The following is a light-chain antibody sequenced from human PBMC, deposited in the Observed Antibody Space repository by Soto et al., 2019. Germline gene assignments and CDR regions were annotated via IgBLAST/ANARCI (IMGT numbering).Light chain of an antibody. V-gene: IGKV3D-20*02. CDR1: QIVSSSY. CDR3: QQRSNWPPLFT. Sequence: EIVFTQSPGTLSLSPGERDTLSCRASQIVSSSYLSWYQQKPGQAPRLLMYEASTRATGIPARFSGSGSGTEFTLTISSLQSEDFAVYYCQQRSNWPPLFTFGPGTKVDIK. CDR2: EAS. J-gene: IGKJ3*01.